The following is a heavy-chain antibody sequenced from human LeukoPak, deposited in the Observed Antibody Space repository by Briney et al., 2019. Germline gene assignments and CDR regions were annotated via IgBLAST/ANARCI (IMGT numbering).Heavy chain of an antibody. J-gene: IGHJ4*02. CDR3: ARERESDYDQLFDY. D-gene: IGHD4-17*01. CDR2: ISSNGGRT. CDR1: GFTFSSYN. Sequence: PGGSLRLSCAASGFTFSSYNMHWVRQAPGKGLEYVSAISSNGGRTYYANSVKGRFTISRDNSKNTLYLQMGSLRAEDMAVYFCARERESDYDQLFDYWGQGTLVTVSS. V-gene: IGHV3-64*01.